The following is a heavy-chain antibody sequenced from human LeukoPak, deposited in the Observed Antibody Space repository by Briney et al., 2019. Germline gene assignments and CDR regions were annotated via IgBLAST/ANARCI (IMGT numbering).Heavy chain of an antibody. V-gene: IGHV4-39*01. J-gene: IGHJ4*02. CDR3: ILGGKLDY. CDR1: GGSISSGNYY. Sequence: SETLSLTCTVSGGSISSGNYYRGWIRQPPGKGLEWIGGIYHTGSTHYKPSLKSRVTISVDTSKNQLSLRPTSVTAADTAVYYCILGGKLDYWGQGILVTVSS. CDR2: IYHTGST. D-gene: IGHD3-10*01.